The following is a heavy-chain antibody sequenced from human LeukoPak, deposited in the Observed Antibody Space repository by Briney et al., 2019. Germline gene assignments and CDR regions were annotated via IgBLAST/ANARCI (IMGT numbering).Heavy chain of an antibody. Sequence: SETLSLTCAVYGGSFSGYYWSWIRQPPGKGLEWIGEINHSGSTNYNPSLKSRVTISVDTSKNQFSLKLSSVTAADTAVYYCARYSSGCSGHYWGQGTLVTVSS. CDR3: ARYSSGCSGHY. V-gene: IGHV4-34*01. CDR1: GGSFSGYY. D-gene: IGHD6-19*01. CDR2: INHSGST. J-gene: IGHJ4*02.